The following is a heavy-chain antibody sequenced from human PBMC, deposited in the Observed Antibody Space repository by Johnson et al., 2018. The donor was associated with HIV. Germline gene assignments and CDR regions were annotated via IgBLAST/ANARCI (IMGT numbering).Heavy chain of an antibody. D-gene: IGHD3-10*01. J-gene: IGHJ3*02. CDR3: AREGQEFNDAFDI. V-gene: IGHV3-30*02. CDR2: IRYDGSNK. Sequence: QMQLVESGGGVVQPGGSLRLSCAASGFTFSSYGMHWVRQAPGKGLEWVTFIRYDGSNKYYADSVKGRFTISRDNSKNTLYLQMNSLRAEDTAVYYCAREGQEFNDAFDIWGQGTMVTVSS. CDR1: GFTFSSYG.